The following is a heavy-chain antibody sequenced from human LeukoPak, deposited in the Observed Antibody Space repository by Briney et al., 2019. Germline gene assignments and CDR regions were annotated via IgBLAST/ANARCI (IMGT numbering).Heavy chain of an antibody. Sequence: HPGGSLRLSCAASGFTFSNQAMSWVRQGPGKGPEWVSAISGSGGSTYYADSVKGRFTISRDNSKNTLYLQMNSLRADDTAVYYCSKVPGLSTSWRYFDYWGQGTQVTVSS. CDR2: ISGSGGST. CDR1: GFTFSNQA. V-gene: IGHV3-23*01. J-gene: IGHJ4*02. CDR3: SKVPGLSTSWRYFDY. D-gene: IGHD6-13*01.